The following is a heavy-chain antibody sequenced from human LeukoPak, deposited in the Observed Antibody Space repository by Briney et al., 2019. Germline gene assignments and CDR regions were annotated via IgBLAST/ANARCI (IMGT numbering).Heavy chain of an antibody. CDR2: IYHSGST. CDR1: GGSISSRSYY. CDR3: ARHFPGGSGYLYYFDY. V-gene: IGHV4-39*01. Sequence: SETLSLTCTVSGGSISSRSYYWGWVRQPPGKGLEWIGTIYHSGSTYYNPSLKSRLIISVDTSKNQFSLKLSSVTAADTAVYYCARHFPGGSGYLYYFDYWGQGTLVTVFS. D-gene: IGHD3-3*01. J-gene: IGHJ4*02.